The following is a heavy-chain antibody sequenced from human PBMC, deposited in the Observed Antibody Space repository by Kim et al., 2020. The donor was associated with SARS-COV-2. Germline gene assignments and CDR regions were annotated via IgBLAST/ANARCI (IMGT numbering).Heavy chain of an antibody. Sequence: SETLSLTCTVSGGSISGYYWSWIRQAPGMELEWIGYINYRGNTDNNPSLKGRVTISLDTPRNQFSLRLASVTAADTAVYYCARHNPSGRGVFDFWGQGTMVTVSS. V-gene: IGHV4-59*08. CDR3: ARHNPSGRGVFDF. D-gene: IGHD3-10*01. J-gene: IGHJ3*01. CDR2: INYRGNT. CDR1: GGSISGYY.